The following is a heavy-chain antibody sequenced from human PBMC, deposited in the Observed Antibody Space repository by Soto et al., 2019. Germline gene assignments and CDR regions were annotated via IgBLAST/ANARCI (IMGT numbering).Heavy chain of an antibody. CDR2: IWYEGSNT. D-gene: IGHD1-1*01. CDR1: GFTFSNYG. CDR3: PRITLPTSVPGILALHY. Sequence: QVQLVESGGGVVQPGRSLRLSCAASGFTFSNYGMHWLRQAPGTGQEWVAVIWYEGSNTYYADSVKGRFTISRDNSKNTPHLQMTALRAEDTAVYYSPRITLPTSVPGILALHYWGQGTLVTVSS. J-gene: IGHJ4*02. V-gene: IGHV3-33*01.